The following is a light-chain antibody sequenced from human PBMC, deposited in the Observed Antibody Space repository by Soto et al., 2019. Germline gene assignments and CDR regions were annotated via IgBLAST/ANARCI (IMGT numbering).Light chain of an antibody. CDR2: DAS. V-gene: IGKV1-39*01. CDR3: QQRSSCPLT. Sequence: DIQMTQSPSSLSASVGDRVTITCRASQTISTYLNWYQQKPGKAPRLLIYDASSLLSGVPSRFSGSGSGTDFTLTISSLEPEDFAVYYCQQRSSCPLTFGGGTTVDIK. CDR1: QTISTY. J-gene: IGKJ4*01.